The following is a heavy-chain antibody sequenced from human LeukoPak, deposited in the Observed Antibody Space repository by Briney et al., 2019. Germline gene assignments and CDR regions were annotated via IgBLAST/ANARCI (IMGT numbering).Heavy chain of an antibody. Sequence: GGSLRLSCEASGFTVSSNYMSWVRQSPGKGLEWVSLIYSDGNTFYADSVKGRFTISRDNSKNTLYLQMSSLRAEDTAIYYCARIGLSTPASDSWGQGTLVTVSS. D-gene: IGHD5/OR15-5a*01. CDR1: GFTVSSNY. CDR3: ARIGLSTPASDS. J-gene: IGHJ4*02. V-gene: IGHV3-53*01. CDR2: IYSDGNT.